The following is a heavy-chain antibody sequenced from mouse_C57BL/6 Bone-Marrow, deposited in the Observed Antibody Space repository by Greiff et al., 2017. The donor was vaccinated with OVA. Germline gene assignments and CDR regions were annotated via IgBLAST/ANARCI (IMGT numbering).Heavy chain of an antibody. V-gene: IGHV1-81*01. Sequence: QVQLQQSGAELARPGASVKLSCKASGYTFTSSGISWVKQRTGQGLEWIGEIYPRSGNTYYNEQFKGKATLTADKSSSTAYMELRSLTSEDSAVYFCARRGIYYDYDVGYFDYWGQGTTLTVSS. D-gene: IGHD2-4*01. CDR1: GYTFTSSG. CDR3: ARRGIYYDYDVGYFDY. CDR2: IYPRSGNT. J-gene: IGHJ2*01.